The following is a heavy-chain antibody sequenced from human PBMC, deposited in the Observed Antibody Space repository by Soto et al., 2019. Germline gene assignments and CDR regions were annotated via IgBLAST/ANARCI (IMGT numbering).Heavy chain of an antibody. V-gene: IGHV3-48*01. CDR3: ASLGYCIGGSCYSGHYYYYMDV. CDR2: ISSSSSTI. D-gene: IGHD2-15*01. CDR1: GFTFSSYS. J-gene: IGHJ6*03. Sequence: PGGSLRLSCAASGFTFSSYSMNWVRQAPGKGLEWVSYISSSSSTIYYADYVKGRFTISRDNAKNSLYLQMNSLRAEDTAVYYCASLGYCIGGSCYSGHYYYYMDVWGKGTTVTVSS.